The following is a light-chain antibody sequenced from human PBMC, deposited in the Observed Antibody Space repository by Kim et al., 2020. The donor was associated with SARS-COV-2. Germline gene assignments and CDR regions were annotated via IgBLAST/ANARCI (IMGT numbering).Light chain of an antibody. J-gene: IGKJ2*01. CDR1: QSVSSSY. CDR2: GAS. CDR3: QQYGSSPMYT. Sequence: EIVLTQSPGTLSLSPVERATLSCRASQSVSSSYLGWYQQKPGQAPRLLIYGASSRATGIPDRFSGSGSGTDFTLTISRLEPEDFAVYYCQQYGSSPMYTFGQGTKLEI. V-gene: IGKV3-20*01.